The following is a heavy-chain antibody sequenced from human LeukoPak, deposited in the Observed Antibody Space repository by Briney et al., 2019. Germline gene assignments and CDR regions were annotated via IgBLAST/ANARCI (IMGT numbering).Heavy chain of an antibody. CDR1: GFTFSKYW. CDR2: INTYRTVT. V-gene: IGHV3-74*01. J-gene: IGHJ4*02. D-gene: IGHD6-19*01. CDR3: ATKQWLAPPPDS. Sequence: GGSLRLSCAASGFTFSKYWMLWVRQAPGKGLESVSRINTYRTVTTYADSVKGRFTVSRDNADNTMFLQMNSVRDEDTAVYYCATKQWLAPPPDSWGQGTPVTLSS.